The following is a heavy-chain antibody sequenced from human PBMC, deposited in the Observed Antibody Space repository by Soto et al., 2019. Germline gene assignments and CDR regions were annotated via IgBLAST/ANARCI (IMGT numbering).Heavy chain of an antibody. CDR3: AGGWYYFDY. J-gene: IGHJ4*02. CDR1: GFTFSNYG. Sequence: QVQLVESGGGVVQPGRSLRLSCAASGFTFSNYGMHWVRQAPDKGLEWVAVISYDGSNKYYADSVKGRFTVSRDNSKNTLYLQMNSLRAEDTAVYYCAGGWYYFDYWGQGALVTVSS. CDR2: ISYDGSNK. D-gene: IGHD6-19*01. V-gene: IGHV3-30*03.